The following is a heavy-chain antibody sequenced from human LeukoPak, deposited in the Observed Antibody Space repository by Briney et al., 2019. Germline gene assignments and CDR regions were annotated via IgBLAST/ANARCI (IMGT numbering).Heavy chain of an antibody. Sequence: SETLSLTCTVSGGSISSGDYYWSWIRQPPGKGLEWIGYIYYSGSTYYNPSLKSRVIISVDTSKNQFSLKLSSVTAADTAVYYCARGGNYYGSGSYWRGWGQGTLVTVPS. D-gene: IGHD3-10*01. V-gene: IGHV4-30-4*01. J-gene: IGHJ4*02. CDR1: GGSISSGDYY. CDR2: IYYSGST. CDR3: ARGGNYYGSGSYWRG.